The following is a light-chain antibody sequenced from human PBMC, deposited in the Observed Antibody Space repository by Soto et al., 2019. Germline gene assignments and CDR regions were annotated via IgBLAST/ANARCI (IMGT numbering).Light chain of an antibody. CDR3: QQHNQWPIT. CDR2: YIS. CDR1: QSAGNF. J-gene: IGKJ5*01. V-gene: IGKV3D-15*01. Sequence: EIVMTQSPATLSVSPGETASLSCRASQSAGNFLAWYQQKPGQAPRLLIYYISTRATGLPARFSGSGSGTEFTLTINSLQSEDSAVYYCQQHNQWPITFGQGTRLEI.